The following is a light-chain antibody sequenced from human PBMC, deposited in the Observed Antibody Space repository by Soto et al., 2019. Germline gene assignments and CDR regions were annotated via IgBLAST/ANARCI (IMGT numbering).Light chain of an antibody. CDR2: GAS. V-gene: IGKV3-15*01. CDR3: KQYDKWALT. CDR1: QSVYSN. J-gene: IGKJ4*01. Sequence: EIVMTQSPATLSVSPGERATLSCRASQSVYSNLAWYQQKPGQAPRFLIYGASTRATGIPARFSGSGSGTEFTLTISSLQSEDFAVYYCKQYDKWALTVGGGKKVDIK.